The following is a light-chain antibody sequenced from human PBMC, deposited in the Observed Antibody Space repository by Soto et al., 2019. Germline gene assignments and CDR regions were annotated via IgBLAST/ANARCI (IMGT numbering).Light chain of an antibody. CDR1: SSNIGNNY. Sequence: QAVVTQPPSVSAAPGQKVTISCSGSSSNIGNNYISWYQEFPGTAPKLLIYDNNQRPSGTPDRFSGSKSGTSATLGITGLQTGDEAVYYCGTWDTFLSAYFFGTGTKLTVL. V-gene: IGLV1-51*01. CDR2: DNN. CDR3: GTWDTFLSAYF. J-gene: IGLJ1*01.